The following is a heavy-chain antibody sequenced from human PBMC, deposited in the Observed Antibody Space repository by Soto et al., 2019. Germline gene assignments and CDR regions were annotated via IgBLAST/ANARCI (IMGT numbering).Heavy chain of an antibody. V-gene: IGHV4-39*01. J-gene: IGHJ6*02. CDR2: IYYDGTT. CDR3: ARQGRNTKIVLVKHYAADF. D-gene: IGHD3-22*01. CDR1: SGAISSTSYY. Sequence: ETLSLTCPVTSGAISSTSYYWAWFRQPPGKGLEWIGAIYYDGTTYYTESLKSRVSISVDTSKNKFTLKLTSETAADTAVYFCARQGRNTKIVLVKHYAADFWGQGTAVTVSS.